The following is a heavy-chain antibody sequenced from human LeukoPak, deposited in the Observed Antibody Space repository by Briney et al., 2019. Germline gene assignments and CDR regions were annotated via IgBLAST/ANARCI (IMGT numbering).Heavy chain of an antibody. J-gene: IGHJ4*02. CDR1: GGSITNYY. CDR2: INTSGDT. Sequence: SETLSLTCTVSGGSITNYYWNWIRQSAGKGLEWIGRINTSGDTSYNPSIRSRVTMSVDTSKNQFSLKLSSVTAADTAMYYCARVSPPGYGILEKWGQGTLVTVSS. D-gene: IGHD5-18*01. V-gene: IGHV4-4*07. CDR3: ARVSPPGYGILEK.